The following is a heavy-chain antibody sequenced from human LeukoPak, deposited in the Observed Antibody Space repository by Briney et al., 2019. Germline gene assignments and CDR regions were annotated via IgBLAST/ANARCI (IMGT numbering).Heavy chain of an antibody. J-gene: IGHJ6*03. CDR1: GFTFSSYW. D-gene: IGHD3-3*01. CDR3: ARDERFLEWLHHYYYYYMDV. Sequence: PGGSLRLSCAASGFTFSSYWMSWVRQAPGKGLEWVANIKQDGSEKYYVDSVKGRFTISRDNAKNSLYLQMNSLRAEDTAVYCCARDERFLEWLHHYYYYYMDVWGKGTTVTVSS. CDR2: IKQDGSEK. V-gene: IGHV3-7*01.